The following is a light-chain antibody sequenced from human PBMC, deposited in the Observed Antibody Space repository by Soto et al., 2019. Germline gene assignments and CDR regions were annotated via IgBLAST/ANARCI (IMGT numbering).Light chain of an antibody. J-gene: IGLJ1*01. CDR1: RRDVGSSNL. CDR2: EGS. CDR3: CSYAGSRTYI. V-gene: IGLV2-23*01. Sequence: QSVLTQPPSVSGSPGQSITISCTGTRRDVGSSNLVSWYQQRPNKAPKLMIYEGSKRPSGVSNRFSGSKAGNTAFLTISGLQTEEEADYYCCSYAGSRTYIFGSGTKVTVL.